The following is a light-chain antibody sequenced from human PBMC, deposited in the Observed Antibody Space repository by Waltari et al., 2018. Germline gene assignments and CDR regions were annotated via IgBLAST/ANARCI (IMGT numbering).Light chain of an antibody. CDR2: WAS. CDR3: QQYFTTPS. Sequence: DIVMTQSPDSLAVSLGERATITCKSSQSLLYRSSNRNYLAWYQQRPGQSPKLLIYWASTRESGVPDRFSGSGSRTDFTLTISSLQAEDVAIYYCQQYFTTPSFGQGTRLEIK. V-gene: IGKV4-1*01. CDR1: QSLLYRSSNRNY. J-gene: IGKJ5*01.